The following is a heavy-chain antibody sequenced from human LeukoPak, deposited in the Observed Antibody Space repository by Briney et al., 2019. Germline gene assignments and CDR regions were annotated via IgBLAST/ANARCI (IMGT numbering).Heavy chain of an antibody. CDR2: IKQDGSEK. CDR3: AREGSTYGDYSGYGMDV. D-gene: IGHD4-17*01. V-gene: IGHV3-7*01. J-gene: IGHJ6*02. CDR1: GFTFSSYW. Sequence: GGSLRLSCAASGFTFSSYWMSWVRQAPGKGLEWVANIKQDGSEKYYVDSVKGRFTISRDNAKNSLYLQMNSLRAEDTAVYYCAREGSTYGDYSGYGMDVWGQGTTVTVSS.